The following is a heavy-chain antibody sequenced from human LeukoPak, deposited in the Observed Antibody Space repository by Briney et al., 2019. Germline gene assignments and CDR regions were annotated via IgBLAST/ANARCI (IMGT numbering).Heavy chain of an antibody. D-gene: IGHD3-10*01. CDR1: GFTVSSNE. CDR3: ARVSYYYGSGSYYNGNWFDP. J-gene: IGHJ5*02. Sequence: GGSLRLSCAASGFTVSSNEMSWVRQAPGKGLEWVANIKQDGSEKYYVDSVKGRFTISRDNAKNSLYLQMNSLRAEDTAVYYCARVSYYYGSGSYYNGNWFDPWGQGTLVTVSS. CDR2: IKQDGSEK. V-gene: IGHV3-7*01.